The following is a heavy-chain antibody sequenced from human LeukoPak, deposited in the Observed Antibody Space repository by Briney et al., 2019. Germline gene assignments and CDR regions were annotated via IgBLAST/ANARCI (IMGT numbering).Heavy chain of an antibody. D-gene: IGHD5-12*01. CDR3: ARDIGPHSGYGTFFY. Sequence: GGSLRLSCAASGFTFSSYAMHWVRQAPGKGLEWVAVISYDGSNKYYADSVKGRFTISRDNSKNTLYLQMNSLRAEDTAVYYCARDIGPHSGYGTFFYWGQGTLVTVSS. CDR2: ISYDGSNK. J-gene: IGHJ4*02. CDR1: GFTFSSYA. V-gene: IGHV3-30*04.